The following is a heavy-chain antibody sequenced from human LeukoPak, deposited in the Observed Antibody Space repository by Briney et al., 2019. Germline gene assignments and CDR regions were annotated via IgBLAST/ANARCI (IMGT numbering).Heavy chain of an antibody. J-gene: IGHJ4*02. CDR1: GGSISSSSYY. D-gene: IGHD3-22*01. Sequence: SETLSLTCTVSGGSISSSSYYWGWIRQPPGKGLEWIGSIYYSGSTYYNPSLKSRVTISVDTSKNQFSLKLSSVTAADTAVYYCARGVGPSYYYDSSGYALDYWGQGTLVTVSS. CDR3: ARGVGPSYYYDSSGYALDY. V-gene: IGHV4-39*01. CDR2: IYYSGST.